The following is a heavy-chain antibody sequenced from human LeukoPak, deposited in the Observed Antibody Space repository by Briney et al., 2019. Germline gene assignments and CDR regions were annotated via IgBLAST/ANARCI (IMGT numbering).Heavy chain of an antibody. CDR1: GFTFSSYW. V-gene: IGHV3-74*01. D-gene: IGHD5-24*01. Sequence: PGGSLRLSCAASGFTFSSYWMHWVRQAPGKGLVWVSRINSDGTSTSYADSVTGRFTISRDNAKNTLYLQMNSLRAEDTAVYYCARAREMATNHNADTWGQGTLVTVSS. J-gene: IGHJ5*02. CDR2: INSDGTST. CDR3: ARAREMATNHNADT.